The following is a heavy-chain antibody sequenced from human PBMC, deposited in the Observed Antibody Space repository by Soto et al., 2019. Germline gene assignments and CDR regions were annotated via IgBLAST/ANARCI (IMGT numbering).Heavy chain of an antibody. D-gene: IGHD1-7*01. Sequence: QITLKESGPTLVKPTQTLTLTCTFSGFSLSTSGVGVGWIRQPPGKALEWLALIYWDDDKRYSPSLKSRLTITKDTCKNQVVLTMTNMDPVDTATYYCAHRRFNWNYDQLDFDYWGQGTLVTVSS. J-gene: IGHJ4*02. V-gene: IGHV2-5*02. CDR1: GFSLSTSGVG. CDR2: IYWDDDK. CDR3: AHRRFNWNYDQLDFDY.